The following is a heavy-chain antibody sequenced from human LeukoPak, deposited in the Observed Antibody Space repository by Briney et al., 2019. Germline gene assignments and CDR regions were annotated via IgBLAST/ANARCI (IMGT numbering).Heavy chain of an antibody. V-gene: IGHV1-2*02. Sequence: ASVKVSCRASGDTFTAYYIHWVRQAPGQGPEWMGWINPYSGVTNYAQTFQGRVTLTRDTSINTAYMELRRLRSDDTAVYYCARDRALAGTNVDAFDTWGQGTRVTVFS. CDR3: ARDRALAGTNVDAFDT. J-gene: IGHJ3*02. D-gene: IGHD6-19*01. CDR2: INPYSGVT. CDR1: GDTFTAYY.